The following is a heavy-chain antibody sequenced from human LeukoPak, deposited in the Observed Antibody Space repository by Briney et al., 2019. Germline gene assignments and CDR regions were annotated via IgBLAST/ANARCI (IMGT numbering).Heavy chain of an antibody. V-gene: IGHV4-34*01. J-gene: IGHJ4*02. CDR3: ASAYNFDYFDY. CDR1: GGSFSGYY. D-gene: IGHD1-1*01. Sequence: PSETLSLTCAVYGGSFSGYYWSWIRQPPGKGLEWIGEINHSGSTNYNPSLKSRVTMSVDTSKNQFSLKLSSVTAADTAVYYCASAYNFDYFDYWGQGTLVTVSS. CDR2: INHSGST.